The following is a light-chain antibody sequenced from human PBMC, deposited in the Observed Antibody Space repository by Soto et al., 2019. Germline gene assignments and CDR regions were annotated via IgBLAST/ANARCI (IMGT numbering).Light chain of an antibody. CDR3: TSWTTSTTMI. J-gene: IGLJ2*01. V-gene: IGLV2-14*03. CDR1: SSDIGAYNF. CDR2: DVN. Sequence: QSALTQPASVSGSPGQSITISCTGTSSDIGAYNFVSWYQQHPGKAPKLMLYDVNIRPSGVSSRFSGSKSSNTASLTISGLQAEDEADYYCTSWTTSTTMIFGGGTQLTVL.